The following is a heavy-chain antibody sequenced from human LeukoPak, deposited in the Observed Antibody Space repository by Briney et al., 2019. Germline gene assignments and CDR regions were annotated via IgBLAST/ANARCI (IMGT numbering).Heavy chain of an antibody. CDR2: ISSSSSTK. CDR3: ARLTLGCSSTSCYA. Sequence: GGSLRLSCAASGFTFSTYSMNWVRQAPGKGLEWVSYISSSSSTKYYADSVKGRFTISRDNAKNSLYLQMNSLRAGDTAVYYCARLTLGCSSTSCYAWGQGTLVTVSS. D-gene: IGHD2-2*01. CDR1: GFTFSTYS. V-gene: IGHV3-48*01. J-gene: IGHJ5*02.